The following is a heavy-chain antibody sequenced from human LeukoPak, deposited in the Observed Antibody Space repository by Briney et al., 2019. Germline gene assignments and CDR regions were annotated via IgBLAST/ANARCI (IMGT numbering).Heavy chain of an antibody. V-gene: IGHV1-8*03. D-gene: IGHD5-12*01. CDR2: MNPKSGNT. Sequence: ASVKVSCKASGYTLTTYDFHGVRQAPVQGVGCVGWMNPKSGNTGYAQKFQGRITITRNTSRSTAYMELSSLRSEDAAVYYCARGRREVATEDYYFDYWGQANLVTVSS. CDR3: ARGRREVATEDYYFDY. CDR1: GYTLTTYD. J-gene: IGHJ4*02.